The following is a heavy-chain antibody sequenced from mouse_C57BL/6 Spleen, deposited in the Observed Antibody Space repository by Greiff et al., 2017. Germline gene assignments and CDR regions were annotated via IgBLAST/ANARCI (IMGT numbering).Heavy chain of an antibody. CDR2: IDPENGDT. CDR1: GFNIKDDY. D-gene: IGHD1-1*01. V-gene: IGHV14-4*01. J-gene: IGHJ3*01. Sequence: EVQRVESGAELVRPGASVKLSCTASGFNIKDDYMHWVKQRPEQGLEWIGWIDPENGDTEYASKFQGKATITADPSSNTAYLQLSSLTSEDTAVYYCTKDYYGSEGFAYWGQGTLVTVSA. CDR3: TKDYYGSEGFAY.